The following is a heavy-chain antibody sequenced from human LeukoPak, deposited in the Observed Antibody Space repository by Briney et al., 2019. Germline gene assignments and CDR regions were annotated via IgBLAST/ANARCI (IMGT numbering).Heavy chain of an antibody. CDR2: IKSKAEGETA. CDR3: TREQGVIRYFGWVTNRLY. V-gene: IGHV3-15*01. D-gene: IGHD3-9*01. Sequence: GGSLRLSCAASGFTFSSYGMHWVRQAPGKGLEWVGRIKSKAEGETADYAAPVKGRFSVSRDDSKDTLYLQMNSLKSEDTAVYYCTREQGVIRYFGWVTNRLYWGQGTLVTVSS. J-gene: IGHJ4*02. CDR1: GFTFSSYG.